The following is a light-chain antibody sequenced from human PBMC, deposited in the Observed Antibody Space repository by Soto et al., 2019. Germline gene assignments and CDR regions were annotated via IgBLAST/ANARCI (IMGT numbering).Light chain of an antibody. CDR1: SSDVGGYNY. V-gene: IGLV2-14*01. CDR3: SSYTSSSLLYV. Sequence: QSALTQPASVSGSPGQSITISCTGTSSDVGGYNYVSWYQQHPGKAPKLMIYDVSNRPSGVSNRFSGSKSGNTASLTISGLQPEDEADYYCSSYTSSSLLYVFGTGTKLTVL. CDR2: DVS. J-gene: IGLJ1*01.